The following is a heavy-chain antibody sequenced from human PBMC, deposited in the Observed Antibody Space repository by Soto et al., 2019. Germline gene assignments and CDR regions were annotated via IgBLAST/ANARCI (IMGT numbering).Heavy chain of an antibody. Sequence: GGSLRLSCAASGFTFSSYAMSWVRQAPGKGLEWVSAISGSGGSTYYANSVKGRFTISRDNSKNTLYLQMNSLRAEDTAVYYCAKDCPRPYSSSWYNWFDPWGQGTLVTVSS. CDR3: AKDCPRPYSSSWYNWFDP. V-gene: IGHV3-23*01. J-gene: IGHJ5*02. CDR2: ISGSGGST. CDR1: GFTFSSYA. D-gene: IGHD6-13*01.